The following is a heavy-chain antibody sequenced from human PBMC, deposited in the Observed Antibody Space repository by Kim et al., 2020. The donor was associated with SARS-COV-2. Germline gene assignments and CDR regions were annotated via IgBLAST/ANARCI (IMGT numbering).Heavy chain of an antibody. V-gene: IGHV4-34*01. Sequence: LKSRVTISVDTSTNQFSLKLSSVTAADTAVYYCARSMVRGVIRNYYGMDVWGQGTTVTVSS. CDR3: ARSMVRGVIRNYYGMDV. J-gene: IGHJ6*02. D-gene: IGHD3-10*01.